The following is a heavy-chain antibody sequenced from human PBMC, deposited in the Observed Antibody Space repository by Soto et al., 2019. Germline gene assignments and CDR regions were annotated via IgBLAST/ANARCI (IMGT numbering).Heavy chain of an antibody. CDR1: GGSISSSSYY. Sequence: PSETLSLTCTVSGGSISSSSYYWGWIRQPPGKGLEWIGSIYYSGSTYYNPSLKSRVTISVDTSKNQFSLKLSSVTAADTAVYYCARTRPVLRFLEWRLDHRHYFDYWGQGTLVTVSS. V-gene: IGHV4-39*01. CDR3: ARTRPVLRFLEWRLDHRHYFDY. D-gene: IGHD3-3*01. J-gene: IGHJ4*02. CDR2: IYYSGST.